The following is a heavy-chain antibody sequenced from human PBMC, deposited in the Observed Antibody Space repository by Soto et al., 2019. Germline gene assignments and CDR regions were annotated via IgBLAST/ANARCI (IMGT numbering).Heavy chain of an antibody. D-gene: IGHD2-8*02. Sequence: EVQLVESGGGLVKPGGSLRLSCAASGFTFSSYSMNWVRQAPGKGLEWVSSISSSSSYIYYADSVKGRFTIARDNAKNSLYLQMNSLRAEDTAVYYCARDTDPQYDAFDLWGQGTMVTVSS. J-gene: IGHJ3*01. V-gene: IGHV3-21*01. CDR1: GFTFSSYS. CDR3: ARDTDPQYDAFDL. CDR2: ISSSSSYI.